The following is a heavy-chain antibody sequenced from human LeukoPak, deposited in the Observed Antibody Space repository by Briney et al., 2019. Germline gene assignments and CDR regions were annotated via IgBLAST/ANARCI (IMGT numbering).Heavy chain of an antibody. J-gene: IGHJ4*02. V-gene: IGHV3-74*01. CDR1: GLTFSSHW. D-gene: IGHD6-19*01. CDR2: ITNDGSST. CDR3: ARGGGGQWLYY. Sequence: PGGSLRLSCAASGLTFSSHWMHWVRQAPGKGLVWVSRITNDGSSTTYADSVKGRFTISRDNSKNTLYLQMNSLRAEDTAVYYCARGGGGQWLYYWGQGTLVTVSS.